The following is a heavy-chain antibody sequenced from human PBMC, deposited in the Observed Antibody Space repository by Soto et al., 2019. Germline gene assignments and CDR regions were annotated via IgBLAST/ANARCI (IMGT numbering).Heavy chain of an antibody. CDR3: ARDQGTYYYDSSGYYAY. V-gene: IGHV1-69*06. Sequence: ASVEVSCKASGGTFSSYAISWVRQAPGQGLEWMGGIIPIFGTANYAQKFQGRVTITADKSTSTAYMELSSLRSEDTAVYYCARDQGTYYYDSSGYYAYWGQGTLVTVSS. D-gene: IGHD3-22*01. J-gene: IGHJ4*02. CDR2: IIPIFGTA. CDR1: GGTFSSYA.